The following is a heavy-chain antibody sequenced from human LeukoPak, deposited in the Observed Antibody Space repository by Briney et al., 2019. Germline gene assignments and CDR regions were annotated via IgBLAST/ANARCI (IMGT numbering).Heavy chain of an antibody. Sequence: SETLPLTCTVSGGSISSYYWSWIRQPAGKGLEWIGRIYTSGSTNYNPSLKSRVTMSVDTSKNQFSLKLSSVTAADTAVYYCARDILLWFGIPNYYMDVWGKGTTVTISS. V-gene: IGHV4-4*07. D-gene: IGHD3-10*01. J-gene: IGHJ6*03. CDR1: GGSISSYY. CDR2: IYTSGST. CDR3: ARDILLWFGIPNYYMDV.